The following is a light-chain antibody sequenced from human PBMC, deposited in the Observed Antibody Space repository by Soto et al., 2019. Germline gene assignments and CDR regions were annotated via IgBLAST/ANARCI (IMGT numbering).Light chain of an antibody. Sequence: IQMTQSPSSLSASLGDIVTITCQASQDISNYLNWYQQKPGKAPKLLIYDASNLETGVPSRFSGSGSGTDFTFTISSLQPQDIATYYCQQYNNLPSTFGQGTKVDIK. CDR1: QDISNY. CDR2: DAS. CDR3: QQYNNLPST. V-gene: IGKV1-33*01. J-gene: IGKJ2*02.